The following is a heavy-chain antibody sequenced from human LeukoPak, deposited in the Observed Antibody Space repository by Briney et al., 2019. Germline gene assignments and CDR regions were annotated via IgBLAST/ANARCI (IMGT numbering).Heavy chain of an antibody. CDR2: ISGSGGST. J-gene: IGHJ4*02. V-gene: IGHV3-23*01. D-gene: IGHD3-22*01. CDR3: AKDRYYDSSGYYASEFDY. Sequence: PGGSLRLSCAASGFTFSSYAMSWVRQAPGKGLERVSAISGSGGSTYYADSVKGRFTISRDNSKNTLYLQMNSLRAEDTAVYYCAKDRYYDSSGYYASEFDYWGQGTLVTVSS. CDR1: GFTFSSYA.